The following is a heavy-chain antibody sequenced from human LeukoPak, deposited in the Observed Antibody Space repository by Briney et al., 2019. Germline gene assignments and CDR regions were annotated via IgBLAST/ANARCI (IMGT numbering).Heavy chain of an antibody. V-gene: IGHV1-69*08. Sequence: SVKVSCKASGGTFNGNSITWVRQAPGQGLEWMGRFIPILNTTNYAQDFQGRVTLTADKSTSTAYMELMSLGSEDTAVYYCARETRDSNWNSVAYLDHWGQGTLVTVSS. J-gene: IGHJ4*02. CDR1: GGTFNGNS. CDR2: FIPILNTT. D-gene: IGHD1-7*01. CDR3: ARETRDSNWNSVAYLDH.